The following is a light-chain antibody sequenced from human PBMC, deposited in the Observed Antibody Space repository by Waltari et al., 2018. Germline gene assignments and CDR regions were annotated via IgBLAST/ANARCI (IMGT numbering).Light chain of an antibody. Sequence: QSVLTQPPSASGTPGQRVTISCSGSSSNIGSNTVNWYQQLPGTAPQPLIYSNNRPALGGPGRFPGSQSGTSASLAISGLQSEDEADYYCAAWDDSLKTVIFGGGTKLTVL. CDR1: SSNIGSNT. V-gene: IGLV1-44*01. CDR2: SNN. J-gene: IGLJ2*01. CDR3: AAWDDSLKTVI.